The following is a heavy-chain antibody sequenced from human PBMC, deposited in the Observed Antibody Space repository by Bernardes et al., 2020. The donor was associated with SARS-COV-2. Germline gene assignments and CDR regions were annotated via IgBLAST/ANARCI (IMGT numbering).Heavy chain of an antibody. CDR2: TTGSGSST. CDR1: GFTFSTYA. Sequence: GGSLRLSCAGSGFTFSTYAMSWVRQAPGKGLEWVSGTTGSGSSTYYADSVKGRFTISRDNSKNTLYLQINNLRAEDTAVYYCAKGTMASSGFSYWGQGTLVTVSS. V-gene: IGHV3-23*05. CDR3: AKGTMASSGFSY. J-gene: IGHJ4*02. D-gene: IGHD3-22*01.